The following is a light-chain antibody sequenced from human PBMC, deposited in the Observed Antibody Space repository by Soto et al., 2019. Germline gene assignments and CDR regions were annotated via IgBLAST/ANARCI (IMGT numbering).Light chain of an antibody. V-gene: IGKV3-11*01. CDR2: DVS. CDR1: QNISSY. CDR3: QQRSNWPRT. J-gene: IGKJ1*01. Sequence: ETVMTQSPVTLSVSPGERATLSCRASQNISSYLIWYQQKPGQAPRLLMYDVSNRATGIPARFSGSGSGTDFTLTISSLEPEDLAVYYCQQRSNWPRTFGQGTKV.